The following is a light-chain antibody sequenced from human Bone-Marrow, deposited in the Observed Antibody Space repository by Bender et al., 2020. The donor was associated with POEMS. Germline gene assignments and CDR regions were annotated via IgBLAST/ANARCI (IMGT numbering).Light chain of an antibody. CDR1: DIGSES. J-gene: IGLJ3*02. V-gene: IGLV3-21*02. Sequence: SYVLTQPPSVSVAPGQTARITCGGNDIGSESVHWYQQKPDQAPVLVVYDDSDRPSGVPDRFSGSKSGNTASLTISGLQAEDEADYYCCSYAGSSTWVFGGGTKLTVL. CDR3: CSYAGSSTWV. CDR2: DDS.